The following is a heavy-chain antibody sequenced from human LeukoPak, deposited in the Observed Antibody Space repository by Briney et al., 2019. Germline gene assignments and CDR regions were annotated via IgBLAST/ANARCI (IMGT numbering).Heavy chain of an antibody. CDR1: GYTFISYD. Sequence: ASVKVSCKAFGYTFISYDINWVRQATGQGVEWMGWMNPNSGNTGYAQKFQGRVTMTRNTSISTAYMELSSLRSEDTAVYYCARGRYYDFWSGPDYWGQGTLVTVSS. CDR3: ARGRYYDFWSGPDY. CDR2: MNPNSGNT. J-gene: IGHJ4*02. D-gene: IGHD3-3*01. V-gene: IGHV1-8*01.